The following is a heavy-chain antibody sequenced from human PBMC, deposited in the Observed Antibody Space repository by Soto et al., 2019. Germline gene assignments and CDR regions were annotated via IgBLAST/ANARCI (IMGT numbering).Heavy chain of an antibody. CDR3: ARDAYYYGSGSYSDAGGFDY. CDR1: GGSISSGGYY. Sequence: PSETLSLTCTVSGGSISSGGYYWSWIRQHPGKGLEWIGYIYYSGSTYYNPSLKSRVTISVDTSKNQFSLKLSSVTAADTAVYYCARDAYYYGSGSYSDAGGFDYWGQGTLVTVSS. J-gene: IGHJ4*02. D-gene: IGHD3-10*01. CDR2: IYYSGST. V-gene: IGHV4-31*03.